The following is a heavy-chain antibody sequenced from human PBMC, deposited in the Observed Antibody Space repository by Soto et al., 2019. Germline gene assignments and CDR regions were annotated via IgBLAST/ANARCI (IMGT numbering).Heavy chain of an antibody. J-gene: IGHJ6*02. Sequence: SVKVSCKASGGTFSSYAISWVRQAPGQGLEWMGGIIPIFGTANYAQKFQGRVTITADESTSTAYMELSSLRSEDTAVYYCARAGYCSSTSCYVYYYYYGMDVWGQGTTVTVSS. CDR3: ARAGYCSSTSCYVYYYYYGMDV. V-gene: IGHV1-69*13. CDR2: IIPIFGTA. CDR1: GGTFSSYA. D-gene: IGHD2-2*03.